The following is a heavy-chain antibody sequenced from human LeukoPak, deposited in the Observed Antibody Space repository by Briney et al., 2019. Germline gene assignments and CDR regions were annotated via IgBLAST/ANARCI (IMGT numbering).Heavy chain of an antibody. CDR2: ISGSGGST. CDR1: GFTFSSYA. CDR3: AKRLGGYSSSWYYFDY. V-gene: IGHV3-23*01. D-gene: IGHD6-13*01. J-gene: IGHJ4*02. Sequence: GGSLRLSCAASGFTFSSYAMSWVRQATGKGLEWVSAISGSGGSTYYADSVKGRFTISRDNSKNTLYLQMNSLRAEDTAVYYCAKRLGGYSSSWYYFDYWGQGTLVTVSS.